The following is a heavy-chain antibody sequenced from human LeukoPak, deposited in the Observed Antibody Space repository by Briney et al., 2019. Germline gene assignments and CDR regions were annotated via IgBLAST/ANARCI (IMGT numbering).Heavy chain of an antibody. V-gene: IGHV4-34*01. CDR3: ARGTINDFWSGYYIPSPGFDY. D-gene: IGHD3-3*01. J-gene: IGHJ4*02. CDR2: INHSGST. CDR1: GGSFSGYY. Sequence: SETLSLTCAVYGGSFSGYYWSWIRQPPGKGLEWIGEINHSGSTNYNPSLKSRVTISVDTSKSQFSMKLSSVSAADTAVYYCARGTINDFWSGYYIPSPGFDYWGQGTLVTVSS.